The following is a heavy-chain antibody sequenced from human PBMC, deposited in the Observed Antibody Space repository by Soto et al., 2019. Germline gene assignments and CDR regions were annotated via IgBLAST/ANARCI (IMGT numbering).Heavy chain of an antibody. Sequence: GGSLRLSCAASGFTFSSYAMHCVRQAPGKGLEWVAVISYDGSNKYYADSVKGRFTISRDNSKNTLYLQMNSLRAEDTAVYYCARGRIAAPYYYYYYYGMDVWGQGTTVTVSS. CDR3: ARGRIAAPYYYYYYYGMDV. J-gene: IGHJ6*02. D-gene: IGHD6-6*01. V-gene: IGHV3-30-3*01. CDR2: ISYDGSNK. CDR1: GFTFSSYA.